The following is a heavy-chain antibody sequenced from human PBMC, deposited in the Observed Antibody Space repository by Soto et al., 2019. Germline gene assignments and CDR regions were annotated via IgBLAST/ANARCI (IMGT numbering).Heavy chain of an antibody. Sequence: QVLLVESGGGVVQPGRSLRLSCAGSGFTFSNYGLHWVRQAPGKGLDWVSFISFDGSHKYYADSVKGRFTISRDNSNNMLYLHMDSLTTEDTAVYYCAKDGAPRYCSRSSCHPAGAYWGQGTLVTVSS. V-gene: IGHV3-30*18. J-gene: IGHJ4*02. D-gene: IGHD2-15*01. CDR1: GFTFSNYG. CDR3: AKDGAPRYCSRSSCHPAGAY. CDR2: ISFDGSHK.